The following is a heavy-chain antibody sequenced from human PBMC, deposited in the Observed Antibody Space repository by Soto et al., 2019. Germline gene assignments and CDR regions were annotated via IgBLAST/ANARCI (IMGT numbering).Heavy chain of an antibody. V-gene: IGHV4-59*11. J-gene: IGHJ4*02. CDR1: GGSISNHY. CDR2: IYYNGNT. D-gene: IGHD7-27*01. Sequence: QVQLQESGPGLVKPSETLSLTCTVSGGSISNHYWSWFRQPPGKGLEWIGYIYYNGNTNYTPSLKSRVTMSVDTSKNQISLKLSSVTAADTAVYYCTRANWYSEYWGQGTLVTVSS. CDR3: TRANWYSEY.